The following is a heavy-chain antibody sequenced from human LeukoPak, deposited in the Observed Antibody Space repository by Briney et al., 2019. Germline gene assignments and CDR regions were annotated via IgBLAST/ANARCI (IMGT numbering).Heavy chain of an antibody. Sequence: PSETLSLTCTVSGGSISSSSYYWGWIRQPPGKGLEWIGSIYYSGSTNYNPSLKSRVTISVDTSKNQFSLKLSSVTAADTAVYYCARGGGIAAAGYLDYWGQGTLVTVSS. V-gene: IGHV4-39*07. D-gene: IGHD6-13*01. CDR3: ARGGGIAAAGYLDY. J-gene: IGHJ4*02. CDR1: GGSISSSSYY. CDR2: IYYSGST.